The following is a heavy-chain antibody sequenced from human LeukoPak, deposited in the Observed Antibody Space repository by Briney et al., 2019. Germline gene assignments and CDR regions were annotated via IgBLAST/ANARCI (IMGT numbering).Heavy chain of an antibody. Sequence: GASVKVSCKASGYTFTSYDINWVRQATGQGLEWMGWMNPNSGNTGYAQKFQSRVTITRNTSISTAYMELSSLRSEDTAVYYCARGYCSSTSCYTLFDYWGQGTLVTVSS. CDR2: MNPNSGNT. V-gene: IGHV1-8*03. CDR3: ARGYCSSTSCYTLFDY. J-gene: IGHJ4*02. D-gene: IGHD2-2*02. CDR1: GYTFTSYD.